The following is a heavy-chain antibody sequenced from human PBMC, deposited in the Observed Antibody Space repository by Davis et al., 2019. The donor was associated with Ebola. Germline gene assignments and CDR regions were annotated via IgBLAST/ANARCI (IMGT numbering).Heavy chain of an antibody. CDR1: GLSVSSNH. D-gene: IGHD5-24*01. J-gene: IGHJ4*03. CDR3: ARGDGYNYFDY. V-gene: IGHV3-66*01. CDR2: IYIGGNT. Sequence: GESLKISCAASGLSVSSNHMSWVRRAPGKGLEWVSVIYIGGNTYYADSVRGRFTISRDNSKNTLDLQMNSLRAEDTAVYYCARGDGYNYFDYWGKGTTVTVSS.